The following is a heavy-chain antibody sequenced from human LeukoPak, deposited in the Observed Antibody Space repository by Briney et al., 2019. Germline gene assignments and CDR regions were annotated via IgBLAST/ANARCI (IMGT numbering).Heavy chain of an antibody. D-gene: IGHD5-12*01. CDR3: ARGGYSSTPYNFAY. J-gene: IGHJ4*02. CDR1: GFTFSSYG. Sequence: GGSLRLSCAASGFTFSSYGMHWVRQAPGKGLEWVAVIWYDGSNKYYADSVKGRFTISRDNSKNTLYLQMNSLRAEDTAVYYFARGGYSSTPYNFAYWGQGTLVTVSS. V-gene: IGHV3-33*01. CDR2: IWYDGSNK.